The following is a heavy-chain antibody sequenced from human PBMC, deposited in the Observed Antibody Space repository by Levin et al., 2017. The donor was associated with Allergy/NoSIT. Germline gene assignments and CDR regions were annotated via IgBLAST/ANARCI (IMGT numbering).Heavy chain of an antibody. V-gene: IGHV4-4*07. Sequence: SQTLSLTCTVSGGSISSYYWSWIRQPAGKGLEWIGRIYTSGSTNYNPSLKSRVTMSVDTSKNQFSLKLSSVTAADTAVYYCARYGVRRWEGYYYYGMDVWGQGTTVTVSS. J-gene: IGHJ6*02. D-gene: IGHD3-10*01. CDR3: ARYGVRRWEGYYYYGMDV. CDR2: IYTSGST. CDR1: GGSISSYY.